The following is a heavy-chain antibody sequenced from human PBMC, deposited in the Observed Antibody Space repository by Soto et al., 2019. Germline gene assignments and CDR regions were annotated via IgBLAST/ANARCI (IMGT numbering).Heavy chain of an antibody. CDR1: GFTFSSYA. J-gene: IGHJ2*01. D-gene: IGHD4-17*01. Sequence: QVQLVESGGGVVQPGRSLRLSCAASGFTFSSYAMHWVRQAPGKGLEWVAVISYDGSNKYYADSVKGRFTISRDNSKKTRYLQMNSLRAEDTAVYYCARDPSAVTIYWYFDLWGRGTLVTVSS. CDR3: ARDPSAVTIYWYFDL. V-gene: IGHV3-30-3*01. CDR2: ISYDGSNK.